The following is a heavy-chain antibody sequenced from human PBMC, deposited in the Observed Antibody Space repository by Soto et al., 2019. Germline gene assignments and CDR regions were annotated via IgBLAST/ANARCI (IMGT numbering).Heavy chain of an antibody. CDR1: GVTFCIYR. Sequence: GGSLRLCCAACGVTFCIYRMNGVRQDTGKGLEWVSSISSSSSYIYYADSVKGRFTISRDNAKNSLYLQMNSLRAEDTAVYYCARDNLPXLRLGELSLTGYYYGMDVWGQGTTVTVSS. V-gene: IGHV3-21*01. CDR3: ARDNLPXLRLGELSLTGYYYGMDV. CDR2: ISSSSSYI. D-gene: IGHD3-16*02. J-gene: IGHJ6*02.